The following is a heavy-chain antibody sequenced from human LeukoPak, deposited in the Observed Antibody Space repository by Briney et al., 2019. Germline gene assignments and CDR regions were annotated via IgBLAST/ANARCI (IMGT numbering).Heavy chain of an antibody. J-gene: IGHJ4*02. CDR2: ISSSGSTI. CDR1: GFTFSDYY. CDR3: ARYRVGVFNDYSNSYYFDY. V-gene: IGHV3-11*01. D-gene: IGHD4-11*01. Sequence: PGGSLRLSCAASGFTFSDYYMSWIRQAPGKGPEWVSYISSSGSTIYYADSVKGRFTISRDNAKNSLYLQMNSLRAEDTAVYYCARYRVGVFNDYSNSYYFDYWGQGTLVTVSS.